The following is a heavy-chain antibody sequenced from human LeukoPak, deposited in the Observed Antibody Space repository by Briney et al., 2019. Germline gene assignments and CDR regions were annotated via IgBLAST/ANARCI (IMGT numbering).Heavy chain of an antibody. Sequence: GGSLRLSCAASGFTFSSYGMHWVRQAPGKGLEWVAFIRYDGSNKYYADSVKGRFTISRDNSKNTLYLQMNSPRAEDTAVYYCAKGILRYGDYPNWGQGTLVTVSS. V-gene: IGHV3-30*02. CDR1: GFTFSSYG. CDR3: AKGILRYGDYPN. D-gene: IGHD4-17*01. J-gene: IGHJ4*02. CDR2: IRYDGSNK.